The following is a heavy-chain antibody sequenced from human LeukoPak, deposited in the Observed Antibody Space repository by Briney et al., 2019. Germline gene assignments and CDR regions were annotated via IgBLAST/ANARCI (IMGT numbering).Heavy chain of an antibody. CDR3: ARHFGLFDP. Sequence: SETLSLTCTVSGGSISSGSYYWGWIRQPPGKGLEWIGSIYYSGSTYYNPSLKSRVTISVDTSKNQFSLKLSSVTAADTAVYYCARHFGLFDPWGQGTLVTVSS. CDR2: IYYSGST. V-gene: IGHV4-39*01. J-gene: IGHJ5*02. CDR1: GGSISSGSYY. D-gene: IGHD3-3*01.